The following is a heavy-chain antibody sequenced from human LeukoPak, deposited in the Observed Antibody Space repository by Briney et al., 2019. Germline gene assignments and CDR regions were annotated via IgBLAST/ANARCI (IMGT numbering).Heavy chain of an antibody. CDR3: ARSSLRRDGYSLDY. CDR2: ITPIFGTA. J-gene: IGHJ4*02. CDR1: GGTFSSYA. V-gene: IGHV1-69*01. D-gene: IGHD5-24*01. Sequence: SVKVSCKASGGTFSSYAISWVRQAPGQGLEWMGGITPIFGTANYAQKFQGRVTITAYESTRTAYMELSSLRSEDTAVYYCARSSLRRDGYSLDYWGQGTLVTVSS.